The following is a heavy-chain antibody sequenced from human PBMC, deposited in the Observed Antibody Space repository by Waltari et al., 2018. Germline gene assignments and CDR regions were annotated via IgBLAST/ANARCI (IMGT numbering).Heavy chain of an antibody. Sequence: QLTLKESGPTLVKPTQTLTLTCSFSGFSLRTSGVGMDWTRQLPGQGLEWLALICWNDDKRYSPSLKSWLTITKDTSKNQVVLTMTNMDPVEKETYYCAHFYYYDSSGYYQNDAFDIWGQGTMVTVSS. D-gene: IGHD3-22*01. J-gene: IGHJ3*02. CDR3: AHFYYYDSSGYYQNDAFDI. V-gene: IGHV2-5*01. CDR2: ICWNDDK. CDR1: GFSLRTSGVG.